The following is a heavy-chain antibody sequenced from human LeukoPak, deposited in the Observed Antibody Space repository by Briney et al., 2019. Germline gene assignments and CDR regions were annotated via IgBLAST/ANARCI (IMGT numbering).Heavy chain of an antibody. CDR3: GRRDLRHSSGWYDDY. CDR1: GYSFTSYW. Sequence: GESLKISCKGSGYSFTSYWIGWVRQMPGKGLEWMGIIYPGDSDTRYSPSFQGQVTISADKSISTAYLQWSSLKASDTAMYYCGRRDLRHSSGWYDDYWGQGTLVTVSS. CDR2: IYPGDSDT. J-gene: IGHJ4*02. D-gene: IGHD6-19*01. V-gene: IGHV5-51*01.